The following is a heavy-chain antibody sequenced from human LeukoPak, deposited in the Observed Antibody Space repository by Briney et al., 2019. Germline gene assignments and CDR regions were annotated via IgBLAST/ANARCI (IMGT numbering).Heavy chain of an antibody. CDR2: INHSGST. V-gene: IGHV4-34*01. J-gene: IGHJ4*02. CDR3: ARMVGTGGRGTSCFDY. Sequence: SETLSLTCAVYGGSFSGYYWSWIRQPPGKGLGWIGEINHSGSTNYNPSLKSRVTISVDTSKNQFSLKLSSVTAADTAVYYCARMVGTGGRGTSCFDYWGQGTLVTVSS. CDR1: GGSFSGYY. D-gene: IGHD2-2*01.